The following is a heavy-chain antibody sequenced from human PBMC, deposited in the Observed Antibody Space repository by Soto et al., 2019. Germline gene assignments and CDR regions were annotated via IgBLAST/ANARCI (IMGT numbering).Heavy chain of an antibody. D-gene: IGHD3-22*01. CDR1: GYTFSKHG. J-gene: IGHJ3*02. CDR2: ISAYNGNT. V-gene: IGHV1-18*01. Sequence: QVQLVQSGAEVRKPGASVKVSCKASGYTFSKHGISWVRQAPGQGLEWMGWISAYNGNTNYAQKFQGRVIMTTETTTNTAYMELRSLRSDETAVYYCAREESIILEEVVKAPFFFDIWGQGSMVTVSS. CDR3: AREESIILEEVVKAPFFFDI.